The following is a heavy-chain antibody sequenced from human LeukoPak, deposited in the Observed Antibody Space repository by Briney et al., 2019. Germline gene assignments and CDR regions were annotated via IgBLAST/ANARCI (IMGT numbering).Heavy chain of an antibody. D-gene: IGHD1-26*01. V-gene: IGHV3-21*01. Sequence: GGSLRLSCAASGFTVSSNYMSWVRQAPGKGLEWVSSISSGSTFIYYADLVKGRFTISRDNAKNSLFLHMNSLRDEDTAVYSCARGVGSGDDPFDIWGQGTMVTVSS. CDR3: ARGVGSGDDPFDI. J-gene: IGHJ3*02. CDR1: GFTVSSNY. CDR2: ISSGSTFI.